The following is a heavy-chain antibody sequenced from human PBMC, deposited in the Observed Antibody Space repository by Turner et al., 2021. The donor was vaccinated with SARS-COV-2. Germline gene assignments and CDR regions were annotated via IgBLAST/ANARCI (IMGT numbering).Heavy chain of an antibody. CDR2: IYYSGST. D-gene: IGHD3-3*01. CDR1: GGSVSSSRYY. J-gene: IGHJ4*02. V-gene: IGHV4-39*01. CDR3: ARSNYDFWSGYYTFYFDY. Sequence: QLQLQESVPGLAKPSETLSLTCTVSGGSVSSSRYYWGWIRQPPGKGLEWIGSIYYSGSTYYNPALKSRVTISVDTSKNQCSLKLSSVTAADTAVYYCARSNYDFWSGYYTFYFDYWGQGTLVTVSS.